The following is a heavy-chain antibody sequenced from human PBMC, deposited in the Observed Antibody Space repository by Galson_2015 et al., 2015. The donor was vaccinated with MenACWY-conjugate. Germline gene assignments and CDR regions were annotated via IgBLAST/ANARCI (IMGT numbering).Heavy chain of an antibody. J-gene: IGHJ4*02. Sequence: SLRLSCAASEFSLRDHYMGWIRQAPGKGLEWISYISSSSRYINYADSVKGRFTISRDNAKDSLYLHMNSLRAEDTGVYYCARVASTRGYSYGFDFWGQGTLVTVSS. CDR1: EFSLRDHY. CDR2: ISSSSRYI. CDR3: ARVASTRGYSYGFDF. V-gene: IGHV3-11*06. D-gene: IGHD5-18*01.